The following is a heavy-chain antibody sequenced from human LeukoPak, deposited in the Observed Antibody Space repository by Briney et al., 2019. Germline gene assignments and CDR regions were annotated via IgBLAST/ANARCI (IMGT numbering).Heavy chain of an antibody. J-gene: IGHJ4*02. CDR2: IKQDGSEK. Sequence: GGSLRLSCAASGFTFSSYWMSWVRQAPGKGLEWVANIKQDGSEKYYVDSVKGRFTISRDNAKNSLYLQMNSLRAEDTAVYYCARGTIFGVVTQPDFDYWGQGTLVTVSS. D-gene: IGHD3-3*01. CDR3: ARGTIFGVVTQPDFDY. CDR1: GFTFSSYW. V-gene: IGHV3-7*01.